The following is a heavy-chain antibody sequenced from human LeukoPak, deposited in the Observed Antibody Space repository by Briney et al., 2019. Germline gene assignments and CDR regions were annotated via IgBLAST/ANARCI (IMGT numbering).Heavy chain of an antibody. CDR2: INHSGGT. CDR1: GGSFRGSY. V-gene: IGHV4-34*01. J-gene: IGHJ5*02. D-gene: IGHD6-13*01. Sequence: PSETLSLTCGVYGGSFRGSYWSWIRQPPGKGLEWIGEINHSGGTNYNPSLKSRVTISVDTSKNQFSLKLSSVTAADTAVYYCAREDSSSWNLGWFDPWGQGTLVTVSS. CDR3: AREDSSSWNLGWFDP.